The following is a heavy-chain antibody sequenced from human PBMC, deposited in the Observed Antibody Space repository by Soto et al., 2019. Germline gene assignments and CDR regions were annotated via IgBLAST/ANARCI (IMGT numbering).Heavy chain of an antibody. CDR3: TRVPPELYSSGSRAFDI. J-gene: IGHJ3*02. D-gene: IGHD6-19*01. Sequence: GGSLRLSCTASGFTFGDYAMSWFRQAPGKGLEWVGFIRSKAYGGTTEYAASVKGRFTISRDDSKSIAYLQMNSLKTEDTAVYYCTRVPPELYSSGSRAFDIWGQGTMVTVSS. V-gene: IGHV3-49*03. CDR2: IRSKAYGGTT. CDR1: GFTFGDYA.